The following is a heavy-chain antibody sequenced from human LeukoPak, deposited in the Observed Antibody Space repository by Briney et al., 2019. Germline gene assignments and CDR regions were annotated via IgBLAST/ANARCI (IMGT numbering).Heavy chain of an antibody. CDR3: ARDKAAPDY. V-gene: IGHV3-7*01. D-gene: IGHD6-6*01. J-gene: IGHJ4*02. CDR2: IKQDGSEK. Sequence: GGSLRLSCAASGFTFNTYWMNWVRQAPGKGLEWVANIKQDGSEKYYVDSVKGRFTISRDNAKNSLYLQMNSLRVEDTAVYYCARDKAAPDYWGQGTLVTVSS. CDR1: GFTFNTYW.